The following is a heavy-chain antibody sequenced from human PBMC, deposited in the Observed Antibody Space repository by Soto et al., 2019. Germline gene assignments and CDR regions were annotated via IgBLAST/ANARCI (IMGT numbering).Heavy chain of an antibody. Sequence: SSVKVSCKASGGTFSSYAISWVRQAPGQGLEWMGGIIPIFGTANYARKFQGRVTITADKSTSTAYMKLSSLRSEDTAVYYCARGESAWPPSTSVYWGQGTLVTVSS. CDR3: ARGESAWPPSTSVY. CDR2: IIPIFGTA. D-gene: IGHD2-2*01. V-gene: IGHV1-69*06. CDR1: GGTFSSYA. J-gene: IGHJ4*02.